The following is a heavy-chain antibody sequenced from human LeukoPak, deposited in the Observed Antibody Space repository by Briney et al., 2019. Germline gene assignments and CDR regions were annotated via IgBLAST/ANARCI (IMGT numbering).Heavy chain of an antibody. V-gene: IGHV1-2*02. D-gene: IGHD2-8*01. J-gene: IGHJ5*01. CDR2: INPYSGGT. CDR1: GYVFTDYY. CDR3: VRCEIYCINGFCYKEPCDS. Sequence: ASVKVSCKASGYVFTDYYIHWVRQAPGQGREGMGWINPYSGGTKYAQKFRRRVTMTRDPASSPGYVDVCRLTSDDTAGYLCVRCEIYCINGFCYKEPCDSWGQGTLVTVSS.